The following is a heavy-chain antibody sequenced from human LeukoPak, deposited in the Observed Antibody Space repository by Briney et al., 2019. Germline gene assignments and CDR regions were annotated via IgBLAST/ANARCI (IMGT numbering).Heavy chain of an antibody. CDR1: GFTFGSYS. D-gene: IGHD3-10*01. CDR3: AKDPSDLGGSGSNNYFDC. CDR2: ITYSSGYT. J-gene: IGHJ4*02. Sequence: GGSLRLSCVASGFTFGSYSMNWVRQAPGKGLEWVSGITYSSGYTYYADSVKGRFTISRDNSRNTLYLQMNSLRAEDTAVYYCAKDPSDLGGSGSNNYFDCWGQGTLVTVSS. V-gene: IGHV3-23*01.